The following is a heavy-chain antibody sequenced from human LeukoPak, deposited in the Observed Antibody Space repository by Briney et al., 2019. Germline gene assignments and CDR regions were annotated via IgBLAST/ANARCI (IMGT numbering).Heavy chain of an antibody. J-gene: IGHJ4*02. CDR1: GGTFSNYA. D-gene: IGHD3-3*01. CDR2: IITNFGTT. CDR3: ARPRTYYDFWRGYPPFDY. V-gene: IGHV1-69*13. Sequence: SVKVSCKASGGTFSNYAINWMRQAPGQGLEWLGGIITNFGTTNYAQKYQGRVTITADESTSTVYMELSSLRSGDTAVYYCARPRTYYDFWRGYPPFDYWGQGTLVTVSS.